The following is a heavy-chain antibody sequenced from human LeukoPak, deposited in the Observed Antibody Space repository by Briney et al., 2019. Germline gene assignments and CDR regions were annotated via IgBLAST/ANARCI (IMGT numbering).Heavy chain of an antibody. J-gene: IGHJ6*02. D-gene: IGHD3-10*01. Sequence: GGALRLSCAASGFTFSSYGMHWVRQAPGKGLEWVAVISYDGSNKYYTDSVKGRFTISRDNSKNTLYLQMNSLRAEDTALYYCAKDQGVTMVRGPDGIYGMDVWGQGTTVTVSS. CDR3: AKDQGVTMVRGPDGIYGMDV. V-gene: IGHV3-30*18. CDR2: ISYDGSNK. CDR1: GFTFSSYG.